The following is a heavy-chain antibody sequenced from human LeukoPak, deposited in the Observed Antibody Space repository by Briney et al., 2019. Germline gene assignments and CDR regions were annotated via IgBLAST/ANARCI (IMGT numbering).Heavy chain of an antibody. J-gene: IGHJ3*02. CDR1: GYTFTDYD. CDR2: MNPNSGKT. CDR3: ARGDFGETNTAFDI. V-gene: IGHV1-8*03. D-gene: IGHD4-17*01. Sequence: ASVKVSCKTSGYTFTDYDIHWARQAPGHGLEWMGWMNPNSGKTNYAQKLQGRVTFSRNTSLSVAYMELSGLRSEDAAVYFCARGDFGETNTAFDIWGQGTMVAVSS.